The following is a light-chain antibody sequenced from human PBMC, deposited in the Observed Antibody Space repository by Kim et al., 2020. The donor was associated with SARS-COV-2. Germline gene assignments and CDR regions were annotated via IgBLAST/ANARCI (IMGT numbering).Light chain of an antibody. CDR1: QSLVHSDGNTY. J-gene: IGKJ4*01. Sequence: VVVTQSPLSLPVTLGQPASISCRSSQSLVHSDGNTYMNWFQQRPGQSPRRLIYKVSNRDSGVPDRFSGSGSGTDFTLKISRVEAEDVGVYYCMQGTHWPLTFGGGTKVDIK. CDR2: KVS. CDR3: MQGTHWPLT. V-gene: IGKV2-30*02.